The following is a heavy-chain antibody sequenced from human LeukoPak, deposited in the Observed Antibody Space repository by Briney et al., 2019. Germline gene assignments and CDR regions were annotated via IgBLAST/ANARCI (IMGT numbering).Heavy chain of an antibody. V-gene: IGHV4-4*02. J-gene: IGHJ3*02. Sequence: SETLSLTCAVSGGSISNSNWWSWVRQPPGKGLEWIGNIYHSGNTYYNPSLKSRVSLSVDTSENQFSLKLSSVTAADTAVYYCAGTYSLYDPFDIWGQGTMVTVSS. CDR1: GGSISNSNW. CDR2: IYHSGNT. D-gene: IGHD6-13*01. CDR3: AGTYSLYDPFDI.